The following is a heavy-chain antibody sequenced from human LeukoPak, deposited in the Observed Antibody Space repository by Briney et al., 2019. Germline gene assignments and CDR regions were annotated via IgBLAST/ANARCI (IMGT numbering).Heavy chain of an antibody. CDR3: GRDRAGPGDWYYGMEV. CDR1: GFTFSSYT. V-gene: IGHV3-21*01. J-gene: IGHJ6*02. D-gene: IGHD3-9*01. CDR2: ISSSSTYI. Sequence: GGSLRLSCAAPGFTFSSYTMNWVRQAPGKGLEWVSSISSSSTYIYYADSVKGRFTISRDDAKNSLYLQMNSLRAEDTAVYYCGRDRAGPGDWYYGMEVWGQGTTVTVSS.